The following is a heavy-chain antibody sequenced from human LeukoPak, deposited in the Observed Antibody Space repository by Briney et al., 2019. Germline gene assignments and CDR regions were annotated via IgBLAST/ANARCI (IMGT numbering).Heavy chain of an antibody. Sequence: SETLSLTCTVSGGSISSYYWSWIWQSPGKGLEWIGYMYYSGSTNYNPSLRSRVTISVDTSKNQFSLKLSSVTAADTAVYYCARHGTSSYYYYAMDVWGQGTTVTVSS. CDR1: GGSISSYY. J-gene: IGHJ6*02. D-gene: IGHD1-1*01. CDR3: ARHGTSSYYYYAMDV. V-gene: IGHV4-59*08. CDR2: MYYSGST.